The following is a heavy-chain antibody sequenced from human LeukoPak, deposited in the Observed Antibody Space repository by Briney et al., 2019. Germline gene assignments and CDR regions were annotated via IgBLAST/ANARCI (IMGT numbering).Heavy chain of an antibody. J-gene: IGHJ4*02. CDR3: AKDRSSSGYFYYFDY. CDR1: GFTFDDYA. Sequence: GALRLSCAASGFTFDDYAMHWVRQAPGKGLEWVSLISGDGGSTYYADSVKGRFTISRDNSKNSLYLRMNSLRTEDTALYYCAKDRSSSGYFYYFDYWGQGTLVTVSS. CDR2: ISGDGGST. D-gene: IGHD3-22*01. V-gene: IGHV3-43*02.